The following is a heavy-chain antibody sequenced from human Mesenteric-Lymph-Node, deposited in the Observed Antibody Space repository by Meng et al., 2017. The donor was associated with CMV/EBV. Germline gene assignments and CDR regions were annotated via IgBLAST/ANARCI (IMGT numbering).Heavy chain of an antibody. CDR2: ISSSSTI. J-gene: IGHJ6*02. CDR1: GFTFSDYY. Sequence: GESLKISCAASGFTFSDYYMNWVRQAPGKGLEWVSSISSSSTIYYADSVKGRFTISRDNAKNSLYLQMNSLRAEDTAVYYCAREYYDFWSGYSYGMDVWGQGTTVTVSS. V-gene: IGHV3-69-1*02. CDR3: AREYYDFWSGYSYGMDV. D-gene: IGHD3-3*01.